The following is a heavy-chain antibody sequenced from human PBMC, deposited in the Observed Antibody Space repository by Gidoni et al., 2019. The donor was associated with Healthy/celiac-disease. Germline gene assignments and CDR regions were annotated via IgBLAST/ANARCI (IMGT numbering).Heavy chain of an antibody. CDR1: GGTFSSYA. J-gene: IGHJ4*02. CDR3: AGGYQNLTYYYDSSGYH. Sequence: QVQLVQSGAEVKKPGYSVKVSCKASGGTFSSYAISWVRQAPGQGLEWMGRIIPILGIANYAQKFQGRVTITADKSTSTAYMELSSLRSEDTAVYYCAGGYQNLTYYYDSSGYHWGQGTLVTVSS. D-gene: IGHD3-22*01. V-gene: IGHV1-69*04. CDR2: IIPILGIA.